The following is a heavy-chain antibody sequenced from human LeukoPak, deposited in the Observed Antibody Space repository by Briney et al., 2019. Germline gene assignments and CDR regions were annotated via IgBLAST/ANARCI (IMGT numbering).Heavy chain of an antibody. CDR3: ASIDGAAGIGGLRY. CDR1: GFTFSSYW. CDR2: INSDGSST. D-gene: IGHD6-13*01. V-gene: IGHV3-74*01. J-gene: IGHJ4*02. Sequence: GSLRLSCAASGFTFSSYWMHWVRQAPGKGLVWVSRINSDGSSTSYADSVKGRFTISRDNSKNTLYLQMNSLRAEDTAVYYCASIDGAAGIGGLRYWGQGTLVTVSS.